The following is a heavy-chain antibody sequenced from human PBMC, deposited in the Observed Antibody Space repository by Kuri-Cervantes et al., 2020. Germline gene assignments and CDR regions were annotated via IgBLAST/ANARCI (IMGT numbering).Heavy chain of an antibody. CDR3: ARDWSPVINDFWSGKKVYGMDV. CDR2: ISSSSSYI. D-gene: IGHD3-3*01. V-gene: IGHV3-21*01. CDR1: GITFSSYS. J-gene: IGHJ6*02. Sequence: LSLTCAASGITFSSYSMNWVRQAPGKGLEWVSSISSSSSYIYYADSVKGRFTISRDNAKNSLYLQMNSLRAEDTAVYYCARDWSPVINDFWSGKKVYGMDVWGQGTTVTVSS.